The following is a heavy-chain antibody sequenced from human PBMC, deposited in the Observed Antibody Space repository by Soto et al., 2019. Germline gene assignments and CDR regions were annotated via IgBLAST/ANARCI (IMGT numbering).Heavy chain of an antibody. Sequence: GGSLRLSCAASGFTFSSYAMHWVRQAPGKGLEWVAVISYDGSNKYYADSVKGRFTISRDNSKNTLYLQMNSLRAEDTAVYYCARVGVGAFVVVPAALDYWGQGTLVTVSS. J-gene: IGHJ4*02. D-gene: IGHD2-2*01. CDR3: ARVGVGAFVVVPAALDY. CDR2: ISYDGSNK. CDR1: GFTFSSYA. V-gene: IGHV3-30-3*01.